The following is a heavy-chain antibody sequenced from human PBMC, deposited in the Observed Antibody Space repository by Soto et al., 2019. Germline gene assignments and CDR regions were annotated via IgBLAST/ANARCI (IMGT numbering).Heavy chain of an antibody. CDR1: GGSISSDY. J-gene: IGHJ4*01. CDR2: IFYAGAI. CDR3: AKYTGYESLFYFHS. D-gene: IGHD5-12*01. Sequence: QVQLQESGPGLVKPSETLSLTCIVSGGSISSDYWGWIRQPPGKGLEWIGYIFYAGAINYNPSLKSRVTISIDASEKQFSLNLTSVTAADTAFYYCAKYTGYESLFYFHSWGRGLQVTVSS. V-gene: IGHV4-59*01.